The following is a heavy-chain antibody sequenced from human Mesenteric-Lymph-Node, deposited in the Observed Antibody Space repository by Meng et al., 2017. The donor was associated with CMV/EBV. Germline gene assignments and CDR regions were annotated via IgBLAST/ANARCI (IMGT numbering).Heavy chain of an antibody. Sequence: GESLKISCAASGFTFSSYAMHWVRQAPGKGLEWVAVISYDGSNKYYADSVKGRFTISRDNSKNTLYLQMNSLRAEDTAVYYCARDINYYDSSGYSQPDAFDIWGQGTMVTVSS. J-gene: IGHJ3*02. D-gene: IGHD3-22*01. V-gene: IGHV3-30-3*01. CDR3: ARDINYYDSSGYSQPDAFDI. CDR2: ISYDGSNK. CDR1: GFTFSSYA.